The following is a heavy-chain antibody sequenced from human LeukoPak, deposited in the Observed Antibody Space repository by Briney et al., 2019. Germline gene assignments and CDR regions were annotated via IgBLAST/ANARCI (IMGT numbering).Heavy chain of an antibody. CDR3: ARVAGDPIYYYYYMDV. CDR2: VNDSGRT. CDR1: GGSFSGYY. V-gene: IGHV4-34*01. J-gene: IGHJ6*03. Sequence: SQTLSLTCAVYGGSFSGYYWGWIRQYPGKGVGWIREVNDSGRTNYEPSLKSRVTISVDTSKNQISLKLTSVTAADTAVYYCARVAGDPIYYYYYMDVWGKGTTVTVSS. D-gene: IGHD7-27*01.